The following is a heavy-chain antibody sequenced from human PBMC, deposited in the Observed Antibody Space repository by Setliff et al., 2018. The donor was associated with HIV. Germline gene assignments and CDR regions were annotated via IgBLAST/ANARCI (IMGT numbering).Heavy chain of an antibody. CDR3: ARGLRFLEWLSRDNWFDP. D-gene: IGHD3-3*01. CDR2: MNPNSGNT. J-gene: IGHJ5*02. CDR1: GYTFTSYD. V-gene: IGHV1-8*03. Sequence: ASVKVSCKASGYTFTSYDINWVRQATGQGLEWMGWMNPNSGNTGYAQKFQGRVTITRNTSISTAYMELSSLRSEDTAVYYCARGLRFLEWLSRDNWFDPWGQGTRVTVSS.